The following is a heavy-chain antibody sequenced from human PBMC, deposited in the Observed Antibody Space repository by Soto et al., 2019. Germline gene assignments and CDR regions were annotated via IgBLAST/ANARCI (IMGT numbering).Heavy chain of an antibody. Sequence: SETLSLTCAVYGGSFSGYYWSWIRQPPGKGLEWIGEINHSGSTNYNPSLKSRVTISVDTSKNQFALKLTSVTAADTAVYYCARDLYRNDRYLDCWGQGTLVTVSS. CDR2: INHSGST. V-gene: IGHV4-34*01. J-gene: IGHJ4*02. CDR1: GGSFSGYY. D-gene: IGHD2-21*02. CDR3: ARDLYRNDRYLDC.